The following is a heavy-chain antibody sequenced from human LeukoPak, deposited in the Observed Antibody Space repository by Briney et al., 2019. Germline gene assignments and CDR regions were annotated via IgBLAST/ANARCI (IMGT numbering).Heavy chain of an antibody. J-gene: IGHJ4*02. V-gene: IGHV3-23*01. CDR3: ATGAASSGWLSHDH. D-gene: IGHD6-19*01. CDR2: ISASADNT. Sequence: PGGSLRLSCVASGFAFSSLFMLGLRQATGKGLVWVSDISASADNTHYADSVKGRFIIFRDNTKNTVFLQMNSLTVEDTAVYYCATGAASSGWLSHDHCGQGTLFTVSS. CDR1: GFAFSSLF.